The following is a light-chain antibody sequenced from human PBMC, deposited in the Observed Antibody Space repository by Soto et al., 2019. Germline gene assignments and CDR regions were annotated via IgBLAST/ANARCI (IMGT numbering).Light chain of an antibody. Sequence: QSVLTQPPSVSGAPGHRVTISCTGSTSNIGAGYDVYWYQQLPGTAPKLLIYGNSNRPSGVPERFSGSKSGTSASLAITGLQAEDEADYYCQSYDSSLSGAVFGGGTQLTVL. J-gene: IGLJ2*01. CDR2: GNS. V-gene: IGLV1-40*01. CDR1: TSNIGAGYD. CDR3: QSYDSSLSGAV.